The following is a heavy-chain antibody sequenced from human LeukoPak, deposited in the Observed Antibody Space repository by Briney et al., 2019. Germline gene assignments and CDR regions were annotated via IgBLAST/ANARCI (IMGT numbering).Heavy chain of an antibody. CDR1: GGSFIGYY. J-gene: IGHJ4*02. D-gene: IGHD3-22*01. CDR3: ARGGGYLDY. V-gene: IGHV4-34*01. CDR2: INHFGST. Sequence: SETLSLTCAVYGGSFIGYYWSWIRQPPGKGLEWIGEINHFGSTNYNPSLKSRVTISIDTSKNQFSLKLSSVTAADTAVYYCARGGGYLDYWGQGTLVTVSS.